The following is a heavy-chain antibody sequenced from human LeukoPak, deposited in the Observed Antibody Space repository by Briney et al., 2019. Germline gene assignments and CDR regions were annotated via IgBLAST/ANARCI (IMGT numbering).Heavy chain of an antibody. CDR2: INPSDGAT. Sequence: LRASVKVSCKASGYTFTIYNIHWVRQAPGQGLEWMGMINPSDGATTYAQRFQGRLTMTRDMSTTTVYMDLRSLRSEDTAVYFCAREMRGCVSGNLGGLFATYYTYYYMDVWGRGTMVTVSS. D-gene: IGHD3-16*01. CDR3: AREMRGCVSGNLGGLFATYYTYYYMDV. CDR1: GYTFTIYN. V-gene: IGHV1-46*01. J-gene: IGHJ6*03.